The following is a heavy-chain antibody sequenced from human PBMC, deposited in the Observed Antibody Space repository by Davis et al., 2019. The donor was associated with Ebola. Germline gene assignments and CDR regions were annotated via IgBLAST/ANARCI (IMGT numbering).Heavy chain of an antibody. Sequence: SQTLSLTCAISGDSVSSNSAAWNWIRQSPSRGLEWLGRTYYRSKWFNDYAVSVKSRITINPDTSKNQFSLKLSSVTAADTAVYYCATAAARMYYYYGMDVWGKGTTVTVSS. J-gene: IGHJ6*04. CDR1: GDSVSSNSAA. CDR3: ATAAARMYYYYGMDV. V-gene: IGHV6-1*01. D-gene: IGHD6-13*01. CDR2: TYYRSKWFN.